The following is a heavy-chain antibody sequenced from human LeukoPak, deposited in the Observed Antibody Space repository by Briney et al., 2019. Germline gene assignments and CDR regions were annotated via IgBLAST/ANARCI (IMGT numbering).Heavy chain of an antibody. Sequence: PGGSLRLSGAASGFTFSSYGMHWVRQAPGKGLEYVSAISSDGGGTYYTDSVKGRFTISRDNSKSTLYLQMSSLRPEDTAVYYCVRYTDSSYPDWGQGTLVTVSS. CDR2: ISSDGGGT. CDR1: GFTFSSYG. CDR3: VRYTDSSYPD. D-gene: IGHD1-14*01. V-gene: IGHV3-64D*06. J-gene: IGHJ4*02.